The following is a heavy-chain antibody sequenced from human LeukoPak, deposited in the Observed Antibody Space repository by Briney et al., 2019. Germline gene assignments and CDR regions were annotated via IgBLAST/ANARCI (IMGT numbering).Heavy chain of an antibody. CDR1: GYSISSGYY. D-gene: IGHD3-22*01. Sequence: PSETLSLTCTVSGYSISSGYYWGWIRQPPGKGLEWIGSIYHSGSTYYNPSLKSRVTISVDTSKNQFSLKLSSVTAADTAVYYCVRDPAYYDSSGYYYAFDYWGQGTLVTVSS. CDR3: VRDPAYYDSSGYYYAFDY. CDR2: IYHSGST. V-gene: IGHV4-38-2*02. J-gene: IGHJ4*02.